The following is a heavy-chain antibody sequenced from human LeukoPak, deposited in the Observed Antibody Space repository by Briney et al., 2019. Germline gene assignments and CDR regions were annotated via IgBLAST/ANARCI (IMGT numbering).Heavy chain of an antibody. CDR3: ARAPLSGPFWFDP. Sequence: GGSLRLSCAASGFTFSDYYVSWIRQAPGKGLEWVSYISSSGSTIYYADSVKGRFTISRDNAKNSLYLQMNSLRAEDTAVYYCARAPLSGPFWFDPWGQGTLVTVSS. CDR2: ISSSGSTI. D-gene: IGHD3-3*01. J-gene: IGHJ5*02. CDR1: GFTFSDYY. V-gene: IGHV3-11*01.